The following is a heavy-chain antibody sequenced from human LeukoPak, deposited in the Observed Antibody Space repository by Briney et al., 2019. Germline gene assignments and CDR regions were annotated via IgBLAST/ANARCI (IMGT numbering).Heavy chain of an antibody. Sequence: GGSLRLSCAASGFTFSRYSMHWVRQAPGKGLKWVAIIWYDGSGKYYADSVKGRFTISRDNSNNTLFLQMNSLRVEDTALYYCARDYSSSWDYWGQGTLVTVSS. CDR3: ARDYSSSWDY. CDR2: IWYDGSGK. V-gene: IGHV3-33*01. D-gene: IGHD6-13*01. J-gene: IGHJ4*02. CDR1: GFTFSRYS.